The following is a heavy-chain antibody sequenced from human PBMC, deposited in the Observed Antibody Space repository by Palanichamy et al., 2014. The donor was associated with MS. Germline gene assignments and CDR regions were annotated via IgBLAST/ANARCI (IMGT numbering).Heavy chain of an antibody. J-gene: IGHJ6*02. Sequence: DSVRGRFTISRDNSKNTLSLQMNSLRDEDTAIYYCARDAAGYTYGYRHYYYGMDVWGQGTTVTVSS. D-gene: IGHD5-18*01. CDR3: ARDAAGYTYGYRHYYYGMDV. V-gene: IGHV3-30*01.